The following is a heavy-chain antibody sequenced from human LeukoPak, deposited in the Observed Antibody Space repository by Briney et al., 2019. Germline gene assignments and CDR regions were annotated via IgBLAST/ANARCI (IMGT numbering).Heavy chain of an antibody. D-gene: IGHD3/OR15-3a*01. CDR1: GYTFTGYY. CDR3: ARASVLGGLRFDP. J-gene: IGHJ5*02. Sequence: ASVKVSCKASGYTFTGYYMHWVRQAPGQGLEWMGWINPYSGGTNYAQKFQGRVTMTRDTSISTAYMELSRLRSDDTAVYYCARASVLGGLRFDPWGQGTLVTVSS. V-gene: IGHV1-2*02. CDR2: INPYSGGT.